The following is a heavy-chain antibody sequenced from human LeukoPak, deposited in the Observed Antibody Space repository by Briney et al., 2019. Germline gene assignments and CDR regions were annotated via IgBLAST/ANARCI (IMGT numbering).Heavy chain of an antibody. CDR3: AKDRWVGVGELLLDY. V-gene: IGHV3-43*02. CDR1: GFTFDDYA. J-gene: IGHJ4*02. Sequence: GGSLRLSCAASGFTFDDYAMHWVRQAPGKGLEWVSLNSGDGGSTYYADSVKGRFTISRDNSKNSLYLQMNSLRTEDTALYYCAKDRWVGVGELLLDYWGQGTLVTVSS. CDR2: NSGDGGST. D-gene: IGHD3-10*01.